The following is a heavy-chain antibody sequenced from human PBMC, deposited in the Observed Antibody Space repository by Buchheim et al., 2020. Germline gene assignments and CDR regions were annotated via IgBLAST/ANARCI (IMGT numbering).Heavy chain of an antibody. CDR1: GFTFSSYG. V-gene: IGHV3-30*18. CDR3: AKGVYDRSGFYKVSPPFDY. Sequence: QVQLVESGGGVVQSGRSLRLSCAASGFTFSSYGMHWVRQAPGKGLEWGAVISYDGSNKFFADSVKGRLAISGDNSKNRLNLQINSLRAEDTAVYYCAKGVYDRSGFYKVSPPFDYWGQGTL. J-gene: IGHJ4*02. D-gene: IGHD3-22*01. CDR2: ISYDGSNK.